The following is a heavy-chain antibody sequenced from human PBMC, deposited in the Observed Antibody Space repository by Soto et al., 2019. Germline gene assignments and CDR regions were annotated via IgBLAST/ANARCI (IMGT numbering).Heavy chain of an antibody. D-gene: IGHD3-3*01. V-gene: IGHV1-8*01. Sequence: EASVKVSCKASGYTFTSYDINCVRQATGQGLEWMGWMNPNSGNTGYAQKFQGRVTMTRNTSISTAYMELSSLRSEDTAVYYCARGRTPITIFGVALIGGKYFDYWGQGTLVTVSS. CDR3: ARGRTPITIFGVALIGGKYFDY. CDR2: MNPNSGNT. CDR1: GYTFTSYD. J-gene: IGHJ4*02.